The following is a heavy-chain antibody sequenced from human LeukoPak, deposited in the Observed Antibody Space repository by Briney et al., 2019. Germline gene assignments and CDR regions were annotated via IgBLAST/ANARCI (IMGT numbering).Heavy chain of an antibody. CDR3: TGPMADKDY. CDR1: GFTFSGSA. J-gene: IGHJ4*02. CDR2: IRSKANSYAT. D-gene: IGHD5-24*01. Sequence: GGSLRLSCAASGFTFSGSAMHWVRQASGKGLEWVGRIRSKANSYATAYAASVKGRFTISRDDSKNTAYLQMNSLKTEDTAVYYCTGPMADKDYWGQGTLVTVSS. V-gene: IGHV3-73*01.